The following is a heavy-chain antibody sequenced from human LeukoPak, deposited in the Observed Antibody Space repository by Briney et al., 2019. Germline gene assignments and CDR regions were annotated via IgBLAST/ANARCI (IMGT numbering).Heavy chain of an antibody. Sequence: PSEALSLTCAVYGGSFSGYYWSWIRQPPGKGLEWIGEINHSGSTNYNPSLKSRVTISVDTSKNQFSLKLNSVTAADTAVYYCAKSNGYGLVDIWGQGTMVTVSS. J-gene: IGHJ3*02. CDR2: INHSGST. CDR1: GGSFSGYY. CDR3: AKSNGYGLVDI. V-gene: IGHV4-34*01. D-gene: IGHD3-10*01.